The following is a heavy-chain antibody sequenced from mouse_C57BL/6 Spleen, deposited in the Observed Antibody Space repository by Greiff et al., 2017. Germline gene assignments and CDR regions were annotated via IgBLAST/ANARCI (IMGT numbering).Heavy chain of an antibody. CDR3: ARSRDGSLDY. J-gene: IGHJ2*01. Sequence: EVKLVESGGGLVKPGGSLKLSCAASGFTFRDYGMHWVRQAPEKGLEWVAYISSGSSTIYYADTVKGRFTISRDTAKNTLCLQMTSLRSEDTAMYYCARSRDGSLDYWGQGTTLTVSS. V-gene: IGHV5-17*01. D-gene: IGHD3-1*01. CDR1: GFTFRDYG. CDR2: ISSGSSTI.